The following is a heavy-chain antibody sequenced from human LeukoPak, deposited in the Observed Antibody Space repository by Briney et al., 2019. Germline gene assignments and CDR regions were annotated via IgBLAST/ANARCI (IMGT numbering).Heavy chain of an antibody. CDR1: GGSINNYY. CDR3: ARSFSARMFFDY. V-gene: IGHV4-4*07. CDR2: IYSSGST. D-gene: IGHD2/OR15-2a*01. J-gene: IGHJ4*02. Sequence: SEALSLTCTVSGGSINNYYWSWIRQPAGKGLEWIGRIYSSGSTNYNPSLKSRVTMSVDTSKNQFSLKLSSVTAADTAVYYCARSFSARMFFDYWGQGSLVTVSS.